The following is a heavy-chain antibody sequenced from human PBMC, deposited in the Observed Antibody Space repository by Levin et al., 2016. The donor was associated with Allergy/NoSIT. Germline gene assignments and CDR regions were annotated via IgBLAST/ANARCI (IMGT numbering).Heavy chain of an antibody. V-gene: IGHV5-51*01. CDR1: GYSFTSYW. D-gene: IGHD4-23*01. J-gene: IGHJ4*01. CDR3: ARLLFGGNRRFDY. Sequence: GESLKISCKGSGYSFTSYWIGWVRQMPGKGLEWMGIIYPGDSDTSYSPSFQGQVTISADKSSSIAYLQWNSLKASDTATYYCARLLFGGNRRFDYWGRGTLVTVSS. CDR2: IYPGDSDT.